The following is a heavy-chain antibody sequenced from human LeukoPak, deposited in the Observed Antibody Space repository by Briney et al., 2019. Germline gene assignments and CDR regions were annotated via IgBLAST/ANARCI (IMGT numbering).Heavy chain of an antibody. J-gene: IGHJ4*02. CDR1: GFTFSSYA. V-gene: IGHV3-23*01. CDR2: ITGGST. D-gene: IGHD3-10*01. CDR3: AKDSLWFGDFPDY. Sequence: GGSLRLSCAASGFTFSSYAMSWVRQAPGKGLEWVSAITGGSTYYADSVKGHFTVSRDNSKNTLYLQMNSLRAEDTAVYYCAKDSLWFGDFPDYWGQGTLVTVSS.